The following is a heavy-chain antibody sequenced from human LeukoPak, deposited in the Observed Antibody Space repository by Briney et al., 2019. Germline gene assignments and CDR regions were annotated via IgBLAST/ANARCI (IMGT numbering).Heavy chain of an antibody. Sequence: SQTLSLTCAISGDSVSSNSAAWNWIRQSPSRGLEWLGRTYYRSKWYNDYAVSVKSRITINPDTSKNQFSLQLNSVTPEDTAVYYCARDSSALHYYDSSGYRGAFDIWGQGTMVTVSS. V-gene: IGHV6-1*01. D-gene: IGHD3-22*01. CDR1: GDSVSSNSAA. CDR2: TYYRSKWYN. J-gene: IGHJ3*02. CDR3: ARDSSALHYYDSSGYRGAFDI.